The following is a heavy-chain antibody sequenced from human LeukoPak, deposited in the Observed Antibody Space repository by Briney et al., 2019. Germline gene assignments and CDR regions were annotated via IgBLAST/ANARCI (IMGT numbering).Heavy chain of an antibody. CDR1: GGTFSSYT. Sequence: GSSVKVSCKASGGTFSSYTISWVRQAPGQGLEWMGRIIPILGIANYAQKFQGRVTITADKSTSTAYTELSSLRSEDTAVYYCARENQIVVVPAAIYNWFDPWGQGTLVTVSS. CDR3: ARENQIVVVPAAIYNWFDP. D-gene: IGHD2-2*01. V-gene: IGHV1-69*02. CDR2: IIPILGIA. J-gene: IGHJ5*02.